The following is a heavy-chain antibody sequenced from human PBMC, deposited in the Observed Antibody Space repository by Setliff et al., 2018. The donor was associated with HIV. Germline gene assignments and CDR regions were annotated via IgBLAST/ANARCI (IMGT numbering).Heavy chain of an antibody. CDR3: ASRVVTLSPLFDY. D-gene: IGHD3-22*01. J-gene: IGHJ4*02. V-gene: IGHV4-39*01. CDR1: GGSIRSGSYY. Sequence: SETLSLTCSVSGGSIRSGSYYWDWIRQPPGKGLEWIGSIDYSGNTHYNPSLKSRVTISVDTSKNQFSLKQSSVTAADTAVHYCASRVVTLSPLFDYWGQGILVTVSS. CDR2: IDYSGNT.